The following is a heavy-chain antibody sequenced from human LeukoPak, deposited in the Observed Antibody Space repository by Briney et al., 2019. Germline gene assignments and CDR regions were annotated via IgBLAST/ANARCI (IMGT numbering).Heavy chain of an antibody. J-gene: IGHJ3*02. CDR2: IYYSGST. Sequence: SETLSLTCTVSGGSISSGGYYWSWIRQHPGKGLEWIGYIYYSGSTYYNPSLKSRVTISVDTSKNQFSLKLSSVTAADTAVYYCARERANFGVAFDIWGQGTMVVVSS. V-gene: IGHV4-31*03. CDR3: ARERANFGVAFDI. CDR1: GGSISSGGYY. D-gene: IGHD4/OR15-4a*01.